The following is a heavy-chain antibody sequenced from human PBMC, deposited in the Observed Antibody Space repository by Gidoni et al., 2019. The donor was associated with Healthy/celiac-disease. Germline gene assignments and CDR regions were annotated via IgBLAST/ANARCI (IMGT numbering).Heavy chain of an antibody. CDR3: ARATDYYDSSGEFDY. J-gene: IGHJ4*02. CDR1: GFTFSSYS. Sequence: EVQLVESGGGLVKHGGSLRLSCAASGFTFSSYSMNWVRQAPGKGLEWVSSISCSSSYIYYAYSVKGRFTISRDNAKNSLFLQMNSLRDEDTAVYYCARATDYYDSSGEFDYWGQGTLVTVSS. CDR2: ISCSSSYI. D-gene: IGHD3-22*01. V-gene: IGHV3-21*01.